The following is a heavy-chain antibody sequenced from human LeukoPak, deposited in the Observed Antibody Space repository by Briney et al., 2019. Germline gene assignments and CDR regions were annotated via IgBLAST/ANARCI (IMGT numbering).Heavy chain of an antibody. CDR3: ARDVRAGLDY. J-gene: IGHJ4*02. Sequence: SQTLSLTCTVSGGSISSGGYYWSWIRQHPGKGLEWIGYIYYSGSTYYNPSLKSRVTISVVTSKNQFSLKLSSVTAADTAVYYCARDVRAGLDYWGQGTLVTVSS. V-gene: IGHV4-31*03. CDR2: IYYSGST. CDR1: GGSISSGGYY.